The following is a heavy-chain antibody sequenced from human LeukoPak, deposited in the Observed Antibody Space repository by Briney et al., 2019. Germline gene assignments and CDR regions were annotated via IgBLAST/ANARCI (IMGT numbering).Heavy chain of an antibody. CDR1: GGSISSGDYY. D-gene: IGHD3-3*01. CDR3: ARVRTYYDFWSGYYKIVRHGHFDY. Sequence: TSQTLSLTCTVSGGSISSGDYYWSWIRQPPGKGLEWIGYMYYSGSTYYNPSLKSRVTISLDTSKNQFSLKLSSVTAADTAVYYCARVRTYYDFWSGYYKIVRHGHFDYWGQGTLVTVSS. CDR2: MYYSGST. J-gene: IGHJ4*02. V-gene: IGHV4-30-4*01.